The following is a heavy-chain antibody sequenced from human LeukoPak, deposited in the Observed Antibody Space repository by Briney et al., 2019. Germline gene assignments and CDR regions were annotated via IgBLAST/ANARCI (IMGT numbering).Heavy chain of an antibody. CDR1: GFNSGHYA. D-gene: IGHD3-10*01. V-gene: IGHV3-43D*03. J-gene: IGHJ6*03. Sequence: GGSLRLSCAASGFNSGHYAMQWVRQAPGKGLEWVSLISWDASGTYYADSVKGRFTISRDNSKNSLSLQMNSLRPEDTALYYCAKERRGYYMDVWGKGTTVTVSS. CDR2: ISWDASGT. CDR3: AKERRGYYMDV.